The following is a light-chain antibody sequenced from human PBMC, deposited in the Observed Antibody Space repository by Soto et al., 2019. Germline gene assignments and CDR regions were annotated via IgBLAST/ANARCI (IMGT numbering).Light chain of an antibody. CDR1: QSVSSS. Sequence: EIVMTQSTATLSVSPGERATLSCRASQSVSSSLAWYQQKPGQAPRLLIYGASTRATGIPARFSGSGSGTEFTLIISSLQSEDFAVYYCQQYNNWIRTFGQGTRLEIK. CDR2: GAS. CDR3: QQYNNWIRT. V-gene: IGKV3-15*01. J-gene: IGKJ5*01.